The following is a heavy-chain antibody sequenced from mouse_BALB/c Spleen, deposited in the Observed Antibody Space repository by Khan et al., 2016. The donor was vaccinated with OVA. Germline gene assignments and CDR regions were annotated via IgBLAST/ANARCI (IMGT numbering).Heavy chain of an antibody. V-gene: IGHV5-6-5*01. J-gene: IGHJ2*01. CDR1: GCTFSSYD. Sequence: EVELVESGGGLVKPGGSLKLSCAASGCTFSSYDMSWVRQTPEKRLAWVASISSGGSTYYPDSVKGRFTISRDNVRNILSLQMSSLRSEDTAMYYCARGPYYGSSPCYFDYWGQGTTLTVSS. CDR3: ARGPYYGSSPCYFDY. CDR2: ISSGGST. D-gene: IGHD1-1*01.